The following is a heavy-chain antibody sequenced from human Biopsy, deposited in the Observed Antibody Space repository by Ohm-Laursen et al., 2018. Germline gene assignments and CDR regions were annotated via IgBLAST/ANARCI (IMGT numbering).Heavy chain of an antibody. J-gene: IGHJ2*01. CDR2: IYYTGST. Sequence: SQTLSLTCTVSGGSISSYYWSWIRQPPGKGLEWIGYIYYTGSTNYNTSLKSRVTISVDTSMNLLSLRLTSVTAADTAVYYCARHAPSYSGSYWRYFDLWGRGTLVTVSS. CDR3: ARHAPSYSGSYWRYFDL. D-gene: IGHD1-26*01. V-gene: IGHV4-59*08. CDR1: GGSISSYY.